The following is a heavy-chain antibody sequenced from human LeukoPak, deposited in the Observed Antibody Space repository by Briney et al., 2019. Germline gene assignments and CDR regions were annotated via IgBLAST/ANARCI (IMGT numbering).Heavy chain of an antibody. D-gene: IGHD3-3*01. CDR1: GGSISSGGYY. J-gene: IGHJ4*02. CDR3: ASRGVYYDFWSGQWPQGYFDY. V-gene: IGHV4-31*03. CDR2: IYYSGST. Sequence: PSETLSLTCTVSGGSISSGGYYWSWIRQHPGKGLEWIGYIYYSGSTYYNPSLKSRVTISVDTSKNQFSLKLSSVTAADTAVYYCASRGVYYDFWSGQWPQGYFDYWGQGTLVTVSS.